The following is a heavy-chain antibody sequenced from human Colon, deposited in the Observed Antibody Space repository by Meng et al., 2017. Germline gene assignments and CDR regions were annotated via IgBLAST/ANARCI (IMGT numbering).Heavy chain of an antibody. V-gene: IGHV4-34*01. J-gene: IGHJ4*02. CDR1: GGSFSGYY. Sequence: QVQVQQWGAGLLKPSDTLSLTCAVYGGSFSGYYWSWIRQPPGKGLEWIGEINHSGSTNYNPSLKSRVTISVDTSKNQFSLKLSSVTAADTAVYYCARGLFDYWGQGTLVTVSS. CDR2: INHSGST. CDR3: ARGLFDY.